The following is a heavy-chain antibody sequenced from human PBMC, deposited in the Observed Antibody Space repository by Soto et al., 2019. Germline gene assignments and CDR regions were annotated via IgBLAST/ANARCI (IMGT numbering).Heavy chain of an antibody. D-gene: IGHD6-13*01. J-gene: IGHJ6*02. V-gene: IGHV4-59*01. CDR3: ARDRVAAAGYYCYGMDV. Sequence: SETLSLTCTVSGGSISSYYWSWIRQPPGKGLEWIGYIYYSGSTNYNPSLKSRVTISVDTSKNQFSLKLSSVTAADTAVYYCARDRVAAAGYYCYGMDVWGQGTTVTVSS. CDR2: IYYSGST. CDR1: GGSISSYY.